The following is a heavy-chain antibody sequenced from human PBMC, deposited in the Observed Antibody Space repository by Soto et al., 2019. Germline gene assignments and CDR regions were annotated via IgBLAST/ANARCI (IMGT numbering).Heavy chain of an antibody. CDR1: GFTFSSYS. CDR3: ASGFGYEGY. V-gene: IGHV3-21*01. CDR2: ISSSGIYI. J-gene: IGHJ4*02. Sequence: EVQLVESGGGLVKPGGSLRLSCAASGFTFSSYSMNWVRQAPGKGLEWVSSISSSGIYIYYPDSVKGRFTISRDNAKNSLYLQLNSLRAEGPALYCGASGFGYEGYWGQGTLVTVSS. D-gene: IGHD5-12*01.